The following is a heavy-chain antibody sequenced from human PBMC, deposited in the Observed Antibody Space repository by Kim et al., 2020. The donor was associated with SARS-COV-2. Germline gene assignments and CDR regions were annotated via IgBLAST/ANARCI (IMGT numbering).Heavy chain of an antibody. CDR1: GFTFSSYW. D-gene: IGHD6-19*01. CDR3: ARGGIAVAGSLGY. Sequence: GGSLRLSCAASGFTFSSYWMSWVRQAPGKGLEWVANIKQDGSEKYYVDSVKGRFTISRDNAKNSLYLQMNSLRAEDTAVYYCARGGIAVAGSLGYWGQGTLVTVSS. J-gene: IGHJ4*02. V-gene: IGHV3-7*03. CDR2: IKQDGSEK.